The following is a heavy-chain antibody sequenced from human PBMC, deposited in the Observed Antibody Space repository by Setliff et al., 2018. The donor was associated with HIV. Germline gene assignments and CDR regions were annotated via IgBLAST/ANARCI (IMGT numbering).Heavy chain of an antibody. V-gene: IGHV4-31*02. CDR2: ISYSGNT. CDR3: ARERWEAPIFGVDYYSYYMDV. CDR1: GGSISDDGYN. Sequence: PSETLSLTCTVSGGSISDDGYNWCWIRQSPRKGLEWIGCISYSGNTYHNPSLKSRLSIFLYTSKNHFSLNLTSVTAADTAVYYCARERWEAPIFGVDYYSYYMDVWGKGTTVTVSS. D-gene: IGHD3-3*01. J-gene: IGHJ6*03.